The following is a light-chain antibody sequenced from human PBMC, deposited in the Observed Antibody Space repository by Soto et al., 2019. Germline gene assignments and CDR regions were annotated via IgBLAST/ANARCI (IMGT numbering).Light chain of an antibody. J-gene: IGKJ2*01. V-gene: IGKV3-20*01. CDR1: QSVINNY. CDR3: QLYGSSPYT. Sequence: EIVLTQSPGTLSLSPEERATLSCRASQSVINNYLAWFQQKPGQAPRLLIYGASSRATGIPDRFSGSGSGTDFTLTISRLEPEDFAVFYCQLYGSSPYTFGQGTKLEI. CDR2: GAS.